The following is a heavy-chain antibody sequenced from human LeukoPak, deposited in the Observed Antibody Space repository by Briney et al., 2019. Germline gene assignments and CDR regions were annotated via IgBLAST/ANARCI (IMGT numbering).Heavy chain of an antibody. J-gene: IGHJ3*01. CDR3: GMSGDRVPLQDDVFDV. CDR2: IYPGDSGP. CDR1: GYSFTSYC. Sequence: GESLKISCKVSGYSFTSYCIGWVRQMPGKGLEWRGIIYPGDSGPTYSPSFQGQVTNSVDKSISTAYLQWSSLQPSDTAMYYCGMSGDRVPLQDDVFDVWGQGTMVTVST. V-gene: IGHV5-51*01. D-gene: IGHD1-26*01.